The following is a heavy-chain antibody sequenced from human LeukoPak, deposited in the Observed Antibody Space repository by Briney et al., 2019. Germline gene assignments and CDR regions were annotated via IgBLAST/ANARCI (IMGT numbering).Heavy chain of an antibody. CDR3: ARDCSSCSCQLDY. D-gene: IGHD2-15*01. CDR2: IWYDGSNK. J-gene: IGHJ4*02. Sequence: GGSLRLSCTASGFTFSGSGMHWVRQAPGKGLEWVAVIWYDGSNKYYADSVKGRFTISRDNSKNTLYLQMNSLRAEDTAMYYCARDCSSCSCQLDYWGQGTLVTVSS. V-gene: IGHV3-33*01. CDR1: GFTFSGSG.